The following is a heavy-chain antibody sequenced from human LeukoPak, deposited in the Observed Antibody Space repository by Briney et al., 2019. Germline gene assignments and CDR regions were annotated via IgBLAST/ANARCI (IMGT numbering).Heavy chain of an antibody. D-gene: IGHD3-10*01. J-gene: IGHJ4*02. V-gene: IGHV3-23*01. CDR1: GFSFSSYV. Sequence: GGSLRLSCAASGFSFSSYVMSWVRQAPGKGLGWVSAISGSGGSTYYADSVKGRFTISRDNSKNTLYLQMNSLRAEDTAVYYCAASAGPINFWGQGTLVTVSS. CDR3: AASAGPINF. CDR2: ISGSGGST.